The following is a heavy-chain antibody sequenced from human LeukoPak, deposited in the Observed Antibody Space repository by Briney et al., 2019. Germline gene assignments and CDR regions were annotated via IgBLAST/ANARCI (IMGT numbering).Heavy chain of an antibody. V-gene: IGHV1-2*02. CDR1: GYTFTGYY. Sequence: ASVKVSCKASGYTFTGYYMHRVRQAPGQGLEWMGWINPNSGGTNYAQKFQGRVTMTRDTSISTAYMELSRLRSDDTAVYYCARRCTSCSDFDYWGQGTLVTVSS. CDR3: ARRCTSCSDFDY. CDR2: INPNSGGT. D-gene: IGHD2-2*01. J-gene: IGHJ4*02.